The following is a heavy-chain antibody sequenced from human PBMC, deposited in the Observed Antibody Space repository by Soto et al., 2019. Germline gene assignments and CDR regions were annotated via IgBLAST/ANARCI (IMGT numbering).Heavy chain of an antibody. CDR3: ARDHFGIAAGDFDL. J-gene: IGHJ4*02. D-gene: IGHD3-3*01. Sequence: EDQLVESGGGLVKPGGSLRLSCAASGFSFDTYNMNWVRQAPGKGLEWVSSISSGRPDIFYADSVRGRFTISRDDATKSLFLHMNSLRADDTAVYYCARDHFGIAAGDFDLWGQGTLVTVSS. CDR1: GFSFDTYN. CDR2: ISSGRPDI. V-gene: IGHV3-21*02.